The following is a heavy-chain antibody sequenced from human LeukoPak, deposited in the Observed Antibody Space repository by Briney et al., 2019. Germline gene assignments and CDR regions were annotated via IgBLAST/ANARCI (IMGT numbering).Heavy chain of an antibody. CDR3: ARGSPVLRFLEWLSD. D-gene: IGHD3-3*01. J-gene: IGHJ4*02. CDR2: INPSGGST. CDR1: GYTFTGYY. Sequence: ASVKVSCKASGYTFTGYYIYWVRQAPGQGLEWMGIINPSGGSTSYAQKFQGRVTMTRDMSTSTVYMELSSLRSEDTAVYYCARGSPVLRFLEWLSDWGQGTLVTVSS. V-gene: IGHV1-46*01.